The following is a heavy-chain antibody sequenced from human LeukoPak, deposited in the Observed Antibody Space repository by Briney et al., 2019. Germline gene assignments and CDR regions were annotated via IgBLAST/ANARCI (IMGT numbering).Heavy chain of an antibody. Sequence: GGSLRLSCAASRFTFSSCAMSWVRQAPGKGLEWVSGISASGGDTFYADSVKGRFTISRDNSKNTLSLQMNSLRVEDTAIYYCAKDVRRCNGACTWGQGTLVTVSS. CDR1: RFTFSSCA. CDR2: ISASGGDT. V-gene: IGHV3-23*01. J-gene: IGHJ5*02. CDR3: AKDVRRCNGACT. D-gene: IGHD2-8*01.